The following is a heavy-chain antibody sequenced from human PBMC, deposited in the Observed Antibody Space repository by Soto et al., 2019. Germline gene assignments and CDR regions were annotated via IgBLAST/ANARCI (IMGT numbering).Heavy chain of an antibody. CDR3: AKDFKYGSGSSPDYYYYGMDV. CDR1: GFTFSSYG. V-gene: IGHV3-30*18. Sequence: LRLSCAASGFTFSSYGMHWVRQAPGKGLEWVAVISYDGSNKYYADSVKGRFTISRDNSKNTLYLQMNSLRAEDTAVYYCAKDFKYGSGSSPDYYYYGMDVWGQGTTVTVSS. CDR2: ISYDGSNK. J-gene: IGHJ6*02. D-gene: IGHD3-10*01.